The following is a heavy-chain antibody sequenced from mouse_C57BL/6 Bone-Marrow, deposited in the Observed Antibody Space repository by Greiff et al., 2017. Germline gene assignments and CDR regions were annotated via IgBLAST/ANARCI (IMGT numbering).Heavy chain of an antibody. CDR3: VKPCLRLLAWFAY. V-gene: IGHV5-17*01. CDR1: GFTFSDYG. J-gene: IGHJ3*01. D-gene: IGHD3-2*02. Sequence: EVHLVESGGGLVKPGGSLKLSCAASGFTFSDYGMHWVRQAPEKGLEWVAYISSGSSTIYYADTVKGRFTISRDNAKNTLFLQMTSLRSEDTAMYYCVKPCLRLLAWFAYWGQGTLVTVSA. CDR2: ISSGSSTI.